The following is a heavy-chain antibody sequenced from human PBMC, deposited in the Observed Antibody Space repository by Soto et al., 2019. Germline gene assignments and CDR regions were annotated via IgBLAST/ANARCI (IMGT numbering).Heavy chain of an antibody. CDR3: AKDRPTVTPGYYGMDV. V-gene: IGHV3-30*18. D-gene: IGHD4-4*01. Sequence: LRLSCAASGFTFSSYGMHWVRQAPGKGLEWVAVISYDGSNKYYADSVKGRFTISRDNSKNTLYLQMNSLRAEDTAVYYCAKDRPTVTPGYYGMDVWGQGTTVTVSS. J-gene: IGHJ6*02. CDR2: ISYDGSNK. CDR1: GFTFSSYG.